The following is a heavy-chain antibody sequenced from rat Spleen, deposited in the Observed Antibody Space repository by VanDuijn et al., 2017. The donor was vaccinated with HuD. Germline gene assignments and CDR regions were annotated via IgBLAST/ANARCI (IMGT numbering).Heavy chain of an antibody. J-gene: IGHJ2*01. CDR3: ARDNYGYDF. V-gene: IGHV2-43*01. CDR2: MWNGGTT. CDR1: GFSLTSYH. Sequence: QVQLKESGPGLVQPSQTLSLTCTVSGFSLTSYHLSWFRQPPGKGLEWMGIMWNGGTTTYNSLLKSRLSVSRDTSKSQVFLVMNGLQTEDTATYYCARDNYGYDFWGQGVMVTVSS. D-gene: IGHD1-7*01.